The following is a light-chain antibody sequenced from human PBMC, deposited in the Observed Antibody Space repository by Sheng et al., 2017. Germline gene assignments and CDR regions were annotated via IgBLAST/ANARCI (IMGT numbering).Light chain of an antibody. CDR2: GAS. V-gene: IGKV3-20*01. CDR1: QSVSISY. Sequence: EIVLTQSPGTLSLSPGERATLSCRASQSVSISYLAWYQQKPGQAPRLLIYGASGRATGIPDRFSGSGSGTDFTLTIRRLEPEDFAVYYCQQFGSSPVTFGRGTQGGNQT. CDR3: QQFGSSPVT. J-gene: IGKJ1*01.